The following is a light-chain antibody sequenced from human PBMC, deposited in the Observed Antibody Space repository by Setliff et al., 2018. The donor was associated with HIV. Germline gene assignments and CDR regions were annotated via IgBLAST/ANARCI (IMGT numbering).Light chain of an antibody. CDR3: SSYTNSNTLPYV. Sequence: QSALAQPRSVSGSPGQSVTISCAGSSSDVGAYNYVSWYQHHPGKAPKLMIYDVTKRPSGVPDRFSGSKSGNTASLTISGLQAEDEAYYYCSSYTNSNTLPYVFGTGTKVTVL. CDR1: SSDVGAYNY. J-gene: IGLJ1*01. CDR2: DVT. V-gene: IGLV2-11*01.